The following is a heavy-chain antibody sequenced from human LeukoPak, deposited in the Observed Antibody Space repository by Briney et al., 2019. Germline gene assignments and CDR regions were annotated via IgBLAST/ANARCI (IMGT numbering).Heavy chain of an antibody. V-gene: IGHV3-21*01. CDR3: ARFSDTAMVIPY. CDR2: ISSSSSYI. CDR1: GFTFSSYS. D-gene: IGHD5-18*01. J-gene: IGHJ4*02. Sequence: GGSLRLSCAASGFTFSSYSMNWVRQAPGKGLEWVSSISSSSSYIYYADSVKGRFTISRDNAENSLYLQMNSLRAEDTAVYYCARFSDTAMVIPYWGQGTLVTVSS.